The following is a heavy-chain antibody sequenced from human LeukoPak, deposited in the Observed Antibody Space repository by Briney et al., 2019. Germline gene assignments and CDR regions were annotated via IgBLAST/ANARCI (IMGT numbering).Heavy chain of an antibody. CDR3: ARASITGTTFYYYYYMHV. D-gene: IGHD1-20*01. CDR2: IYYSGST. J-gene: IGHJ6*03. Sequence: SETLSLTCTVSGGSISSSSYYWGGIRQPPGRGLEWIGSIYYSGSTYSNPSLQILVPISVATSPNPFSLNLSSVTSAYTAVYYCARASITGTTFYYYYYMHVWGKGTTVTVSS. CDR1: GGSISSSSYY. V-gene: IGHV4-39*07.